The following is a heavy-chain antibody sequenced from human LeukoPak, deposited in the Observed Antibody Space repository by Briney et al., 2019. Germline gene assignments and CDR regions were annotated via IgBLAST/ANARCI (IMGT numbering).Heavy chain of an antibody. Sequence: GGSLRLSCAASGXTFSNAWMTWVRQTPGKGLEWVARVKSKTDGGTIDYAAPVKGRFTISRDDSENTLYLQMNSLSTEDTALYYCTTYSRGASDYWGQGTLVTVSS. CDR3: TTYSRGASDY. J-gene: IGHJ4*02. V-gene: IGHV3-15*01. CDR1: GXTFSNAW. CDR2: VKSKTDGGTI. D-gene: IGHD1-26*01.